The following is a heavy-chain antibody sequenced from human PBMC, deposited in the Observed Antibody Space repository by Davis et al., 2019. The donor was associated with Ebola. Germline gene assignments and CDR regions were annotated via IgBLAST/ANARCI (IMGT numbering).Heavy chain of an antibody. CDR3: AKRDGYNSDY. D-gene: IGHD5-24*01. CDR1: GFTFSSYW. V-gene: IGHV3-7*03. J-gene: IGHJ4*02. Sequence: GESLKISCAASGFTFSSYWMSWVRQAPGKGLEWVANIKQDGSEKYYVDSVKGRFTISRDNAKNSLYLQMNSLRAEDTAVYYCAKRDGYNSDYWGQGTLVTVSS. CDR2: IKQDGSEK.